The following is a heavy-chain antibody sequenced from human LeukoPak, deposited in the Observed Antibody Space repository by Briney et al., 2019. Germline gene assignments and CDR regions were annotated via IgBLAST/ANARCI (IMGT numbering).Heavy chain of an antibody. J-gene: IGHJ5*02. CDR2: ISSSSSYI. CDR3: ARGYDFWSGYYTNNWFDP. D-gene: IGHD3-3*01. CDR1: GFTLSSYS. V-gene: IGHV3-21*01. Sequence: GGSLRLSCAASGFTLSSYSMNWVRQAPGKGLEWVSSISSSSSYIYYADSVKGRFTISRDNAKNSLYLQMNSLRAEDTAVYYCARGYDFWSGYYTNNWFDPWSQGTLVTVSS.